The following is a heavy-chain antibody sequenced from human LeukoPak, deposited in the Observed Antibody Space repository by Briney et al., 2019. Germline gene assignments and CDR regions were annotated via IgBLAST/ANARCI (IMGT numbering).Heavy chain of an antibody. J-gene: IGHJ5*02. V-gene: IGHV4-59*11. CDR3: AREETAGTNLNWFDP. CDR1: RGSLSSHY. D-gene: IGHD1-1*01. Sequence: SETLSLTCTVSRGSLSSHYWSGIRQPPGKGLEWIGYISYSGSTNFNPSLRSRVTISVDTCKNQFSLKLSSVAAAAAVMDYCAREETAGTNLNWFDPWGQGTLVTVSS. CDR2: ISYSGST.